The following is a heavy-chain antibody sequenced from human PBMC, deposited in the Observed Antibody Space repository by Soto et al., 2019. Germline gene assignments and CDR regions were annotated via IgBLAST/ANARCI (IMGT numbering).Heavy chain of an antibody. CDR1: GGSISSGGYF. J-gene: IGHJ5*02. D-gene: IGHD3-10*01. Sequence: QVQLQESGPGLVKPSQTLSLTCTVSGGSISSGGYFWSWIRQHPGKGLEWIGYIYYSGSTYYNPSLQSRVTISVDTSKNQFSLKLSSVTAADTAVYYCARDGGSGSYQFDPWGQGTLVTVSS. CDR3: ARDGGSGSYQFDP. V-gene: IGHV4-31*03. CDR2: IYYSGST.